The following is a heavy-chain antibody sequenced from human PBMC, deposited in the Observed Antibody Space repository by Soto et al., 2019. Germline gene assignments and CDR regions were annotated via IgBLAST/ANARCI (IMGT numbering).Heavy chain of an antibody. D-gene: IGHD3-10*01. V-gene: IGHV3-23*01. Sequence: PGGSLGLGCAASGFTVSSYAVSWVRQAPGKGLEWVSAISGSGGSTYYADSVKGRFTISRDNSKNTLYLQMNSLRAEDTAVYYCAKDPYYYGSGPKVDYWGQGTLVTVSS. CDR3: AKDPYYYGSGPKVDY. CDR2: ISGSGGST. J-gene: IGHJ4*02. CDR1: GFTVSSYA.